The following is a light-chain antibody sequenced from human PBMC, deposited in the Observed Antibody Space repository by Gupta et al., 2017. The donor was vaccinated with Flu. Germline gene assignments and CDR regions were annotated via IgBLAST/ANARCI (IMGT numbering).Light chain of an antibody. J-gene: IGKJ4*01. CDR1: QNIGDY. CDR3: QHSYTTPPT. V-gene: IGKV1-39*01. CDR2: VAS. Sequence: DIQMTQSPSSLSASVGDRITITCRASQNIGDYLNWYQQKPGKAPELLIYVASSLHSGVPSRFSGSGSGADFTLTINRLQPEDFATYYCQHSYTTPPTFGGGTKVEVK.